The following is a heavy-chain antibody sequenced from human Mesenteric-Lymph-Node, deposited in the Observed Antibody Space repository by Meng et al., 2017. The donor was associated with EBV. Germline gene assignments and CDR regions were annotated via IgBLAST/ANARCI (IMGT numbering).Heavy chain of an antibody. Sequence: QVQLQESGPGLVKPSGTVSLPCAVSGDSIRSNNWWSWVRQPPGKGLEWIGEIHHSGTTNYNPSLKSRVTISVDKSKNQFSLQLTSVTAADTAVYFCARNGDYNPGLFWGQGTLVTVSS. V-gene: IGHV4-4*02. D-gene: IGHD4-17*01. CDR2: IHHSGTT. J-gene: IGHJ4*02. CDR1: GDSIRSNNW. CDR3: ARNGDYNPGLF.